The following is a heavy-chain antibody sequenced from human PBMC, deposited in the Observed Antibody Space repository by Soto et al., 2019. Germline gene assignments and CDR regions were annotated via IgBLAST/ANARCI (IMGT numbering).Heavy chain of an antibody. D-gene: IGHD3-3*01. J-gene: IGHJ5*02. CDR2: INAGNGNT. CDR3: ARDRDDFWSGYWFDP. CDR1: RFTFTSYA. V-gene: IGHV1-3*01. Sequence: ASVKVSCKASRFTFTSYAMYWVRHAPGQRLEWMGWINAGNGNTKYSQKFQGRVTITRDTSASTAYMELSSLRSEDTAVYYCARDRDDFWSGYWFDPWGQGTLVTVS.